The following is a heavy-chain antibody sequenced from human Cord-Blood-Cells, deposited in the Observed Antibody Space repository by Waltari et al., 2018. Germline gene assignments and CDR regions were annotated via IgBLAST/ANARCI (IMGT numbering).Heavy chain of an antibody. V-gene: IGHV3-7*01. J-gene: IGHJ4*02. D-gene: IGHD6-13*01. CDR3: ARDMAAAGTHHFDY. CDR1: GFTFSSYW. CDR2: IKQDGSGK. Sequence: EVQLVESGGGLVQPGGSLRLTCADSGFTFSSYWMSWVRQAPGKGRECVDNIKQDGSGKYYVDSVKGRFTISRDNAKNSLYLQMNSLRAEDTAVYYCARDMAAAGTHHFDYWGQGTLVTVSS.